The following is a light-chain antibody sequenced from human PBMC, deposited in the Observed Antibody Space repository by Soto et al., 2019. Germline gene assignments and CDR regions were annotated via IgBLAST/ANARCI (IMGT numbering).Light chain of an antibody. CDR2: AAP. CDR1: QSISTY. J-gene: IGKJ1*01. CDR3: QQSYSSPRT. Sequence: DIQMTQSPSSLSASVGDRVTITGRASQSISTYLNWYQLEPGNAPKLLLSAAPGFQSEVPSNFSGSGSGTDLTLTISSLQPEDFATYYRQQSYSSPRTFGQGTKVDIK. V-gene: IGKV1-39*01.